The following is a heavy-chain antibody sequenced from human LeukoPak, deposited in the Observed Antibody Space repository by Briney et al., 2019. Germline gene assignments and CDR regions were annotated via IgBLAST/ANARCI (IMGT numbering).Heavy chain of an antibody. CDR3: AREEGSNYYDSSAPRYFDY. D-gene: IGHD3-22*01. Sequence: GASVKVSCKASGYTFTSYGISWVRQAPGQGLEWMGWISAYNGNTNYAQKLQGRVTMTTDTSTSTAYMELRSLRSDDTAVYYCAREEGSNYYDSSAPRYFDYWGQGTRVTVSS. CDR2: ISAYNGNT. V-gene: IGHV1-18*01. J-gene: IGHJ4*02. CDR1: GYTFTSYG.